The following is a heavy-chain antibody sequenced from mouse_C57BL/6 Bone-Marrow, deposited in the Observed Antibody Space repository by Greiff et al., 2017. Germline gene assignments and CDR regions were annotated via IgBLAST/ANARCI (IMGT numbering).Heavy chain of an antibody. CDR3: TRVTSGY. CDR2: IDPETGGT. V-gene: IGHV1-15*01. J-gene: IGHJ2*01. Sequence: VKLQQSGAELVRPGASVTLSCKASGYTFTDYEMHWVKQTPVHGLEWIGAIDPETGGTAYNQKFKGKAILTADKSSSTAYMELRSLTSEDSAVYYCTRVTSGYWGQGTTLTVSS. D-gene: IGHD2-12*01. CDR1: GYTFTDYE.